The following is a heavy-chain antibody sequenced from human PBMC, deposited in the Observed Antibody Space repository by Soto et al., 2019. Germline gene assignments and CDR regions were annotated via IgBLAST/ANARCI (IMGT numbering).Heavy chain of an antibody. CDR3: AIYSSGWYPLDY. CDR2: ISNDGSNK. V-gene: IGHV3-30*03. D-gene: IGHD6-19*01. J-gene: IGHJ4*02. Sequence: GGSLRLSCAASGFSFSTYGMHWVRQAPGKGLEWVAFISNDGSNKYYADSVKGRFTISRDNSKNTLYLQMNSLRAEDTAVYYCAIYSSGWYPLDYWGQGTLVTVSS. CDR1: GFSFSTYG.